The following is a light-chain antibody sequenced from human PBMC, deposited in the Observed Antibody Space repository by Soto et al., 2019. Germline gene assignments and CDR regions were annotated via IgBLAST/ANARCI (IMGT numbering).Light chain of an antibody. V-gene: IGKV3-11*01. J-gene: IGKJ5*01. Sequence: EIVLTQSPATLSLSPGQRATLSCRASQSISNYLAWYQQKPGQAPRLLIYGASNRATGTPARFSGRGSGTDFTLTISSLETEDSAVYYCQHRNSWPPGATFGQGTRLENK. CDR3: QHRNSWPPGAT. CDR1: QSISNY. CDR2: GAS.